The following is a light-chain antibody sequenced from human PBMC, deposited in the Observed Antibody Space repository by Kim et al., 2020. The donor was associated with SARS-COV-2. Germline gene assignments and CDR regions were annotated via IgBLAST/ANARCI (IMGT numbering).Light chain of an antibody. CDR1: QSISSSY. V-gene: IGKV3-20*01. CDR2: DAF. Sequence: SPGERATLSCRASQSISSSYLAWYQKKPGQAPRLVIYDAFSRATGIPDRFSGSGSGTDFTLTISRLEPEDFAVYYCQQYGSSPPTFGQGTRLEIK. J-gene: IGKJ5*01. CDR3: QQYGSSPPT.